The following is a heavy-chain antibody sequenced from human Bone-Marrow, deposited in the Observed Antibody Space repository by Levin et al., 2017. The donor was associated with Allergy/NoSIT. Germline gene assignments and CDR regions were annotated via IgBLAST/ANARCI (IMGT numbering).Heavy chain of an antibody. CDR1: GFTFSSYV. CDR2: IGGSGSDT. J-gene: IGHJ4*02. V-gene: IGHV3-23*01. CDR3: ARRDGSQKFYFDY. D-gene: IGHD3-10*01. Sequence: PGGSLRLSCAASGFTFSSYVMRWVRQAPGKGLEWVSSIGGSGSDTYYTDSVKGRFTVSRDNSKNMLYLQMNSLRAEDTAVYYCARRDGSQKFYFDYWGRGTLVTVSS.